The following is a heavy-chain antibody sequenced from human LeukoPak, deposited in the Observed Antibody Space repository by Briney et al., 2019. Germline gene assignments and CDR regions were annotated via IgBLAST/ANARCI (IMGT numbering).Heavy chain of an antibody. CDR3: ARDRSSGWDQALSY. CDR1: GFTFSGYW. J-gene: IGHJ4*02. CDR2: INWNGGST. Sequence: GGSLRLSCAASGFTFSGYWMHWVRQAPGKGLEWVSGINWNGGSTGYADSVKGRFTISRDNAKNSLYLQMNSLRAEDTALYYCARDRSSGWDQALSYWGQGTLVTVSS. V-gene: IGHV3-20*04. D-gene: IGHD6-19*01.